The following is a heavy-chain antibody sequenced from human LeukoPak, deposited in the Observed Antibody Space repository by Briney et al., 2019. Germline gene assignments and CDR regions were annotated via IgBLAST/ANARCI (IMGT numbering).Heavy chain of an antibody. Sequence: PSETLSLTCTVSGGSFSSSDYYWGWIRQPPGKGLEWIGSIYYSGTTYYNPSLKSRVTISVDTSKKQFSLKLRSVTAADTAVYYCARHELDYVWGSHNWGQGTLVTVSS. CDR2: IYYSGTT. CDR3: ARHELDYVWGSHN. D-gene: IGHD3-16*01. J-gene: IGHJ4*02. CDR1: GGSFSSSDYY. V-gene: IGHV4-39*01.